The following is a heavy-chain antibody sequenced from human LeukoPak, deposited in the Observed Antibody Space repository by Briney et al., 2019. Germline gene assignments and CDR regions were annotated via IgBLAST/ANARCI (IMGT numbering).Heavy chain of an antibody. Sequence: SETLSLTCAVYGGSFSGYYWGWIRQPPGKGLEWIGSIYHSGSTYYNPSLKSRVTISVDTSKNQFSLKLSSVTAADTAVYYCARDSGGYYYAGLYYFDYWGQGTLVTVSS. CDR2: IYHSGST. J-gene: IGHJ4*02. V-gene: IGHV4-38-2*02. D-gene: IGHD3-22*01. CDR3: ARDSGGYYYAGLYYFDY. CDR1: GGSFSGYY.